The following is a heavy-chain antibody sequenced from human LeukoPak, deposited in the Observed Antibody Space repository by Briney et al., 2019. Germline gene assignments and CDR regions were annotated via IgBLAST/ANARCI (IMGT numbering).Heavy chain of an antibody. J-gene: IGHJ4*02. CDR3: ARDPYYYGRLGDY. CDR1: GFTFSDYY. D-gene: IGHD3-10*01. V-gene: IGHV3-7*01. CDR2: IKQDGSET. Sequence: GGSLRLSCAASGFTFSDYYMSWIRQAPGKGLEWVAHIKQDGSETYYVDSVKGRFTISRDNAKNALYLQMNSLRAEDTAVYYCARDPYYYGRLGDYWGQGTLVTVSS.